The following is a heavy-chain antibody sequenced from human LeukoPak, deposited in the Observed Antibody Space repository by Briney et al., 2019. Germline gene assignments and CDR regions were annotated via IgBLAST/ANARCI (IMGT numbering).Heavy chain of an antibody. J-gene: IGHJ4*02. CDR2: ICDSGKT. D-gene: IGHD1-1*01. Sequence: PSETLSLTCTVSGVSMSNYYWSWVRQPPGKGLEWIGCICDSGKTNYNPSLGSRVTISVDASKKQFSLQLISVPRADTAVYYCTRVGRSLHWNPDYWGQGTLVTVSS. V-gene: IGHV4-59*01. CDR3: TRVGRSLHWNPDY. CDR1: GVSMSNYY.